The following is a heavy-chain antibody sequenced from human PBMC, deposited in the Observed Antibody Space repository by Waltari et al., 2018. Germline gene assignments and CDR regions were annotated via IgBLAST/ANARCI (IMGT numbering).Heavy chain of an antibody. CDR2: VHHSGKT. D-gene: IGHD2-2*01. CDR1: GGPICGNYW. J-gene: IGHJ4*02. V-gene: IGHV4-4*02. CDR3: AGDRAIGLFFDY. Sequence: QVQLQESGQGLVRPSGTLSLACAVSGGPICGNYWWSWVRQSPEKGLEWIGQVHHSGKTHYNPSLQSRVTISLDKPKNQFSLNLNSVTGADTAVYYCAGDRAIGLFFDYWGRGTLVAVSS.